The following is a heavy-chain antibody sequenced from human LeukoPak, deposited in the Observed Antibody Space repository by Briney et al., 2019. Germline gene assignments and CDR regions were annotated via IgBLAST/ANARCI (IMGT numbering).Heavy chain of an antibody. Sequence: SETLSLTCAVYGGSFSNFSWAWIRQPPGKGLGWIGYISYSGATNYDPSLKSRVTISLDTSKHQFSLILNSVTAADTAVYYCARGGPGSGWHYYLDYWGQGTLVTVSS. CDR3: ARGGPGSGWHYYLDY. V-gene: IGHV4-59*01. CDR2: ISYSGAT. J-gene: IGHJ4*02. D-gene: IGHD3-22*01. CDR1: GGSFSNFS.